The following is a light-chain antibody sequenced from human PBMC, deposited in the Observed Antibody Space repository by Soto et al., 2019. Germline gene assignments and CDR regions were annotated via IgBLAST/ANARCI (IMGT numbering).Light chain of an antibody. CDR3: SSYTSSSPLV. V-gene: IGLV2-14*01. J-gene: IGLJ2*01. CDR2: DVS. Sequence: QSALTQPASVSGSPGQSITISCTGTSSDVGGYNYVSWYQQHPGKAPKLMIYDVSNRPSGVSNRFSGYKSGNTASLTISGLQDEDEADYYCSSYTSSSPLVFGGGTKLTVL. CDR1: SSDVGGYNY.